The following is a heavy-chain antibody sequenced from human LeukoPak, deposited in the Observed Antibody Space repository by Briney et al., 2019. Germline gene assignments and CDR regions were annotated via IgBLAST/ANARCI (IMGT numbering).Heavy chain of an antibody. J-gene: IGHJ6*03. Sequence: ASVKVSCKASGYTFTGYYMHWVRQAPGQGLEWVGWINHNSGGATFAQKFQGRVTMTRDTSISTAYMELSRLRSDDTAVYYCARAGYTFGSSPYYYMDVWGKGTRSPSP. V-gene: IGHV1-2*02. CDR1: GYTFTGYY. CDR2: INHNSGGA. D-gene: IGHD5-18*01. CDR3: ARAGYTFGSSPYYYMDV.